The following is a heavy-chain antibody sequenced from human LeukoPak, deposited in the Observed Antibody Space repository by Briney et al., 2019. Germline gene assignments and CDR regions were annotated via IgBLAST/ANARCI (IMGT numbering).Heavy chain of an antibody. J-gene: IGHJ4*02. CDR3: ARDGVGVAARLPFY. CDR1: GGSISSYY. V-gene: IGHV4-59*01. CDR2: IYYSGST. D-gene: IGHD6-6*01. Sequence: SETLSLTCTVSGGSISSYYWSWIRQPPGKGLEWIGYIYYSGSTNYNPSLKSRVTISVDTSKNQFSLKLSSETAADTAVYYCARDGVGVAARLPFYWGQGTLVTVSS.